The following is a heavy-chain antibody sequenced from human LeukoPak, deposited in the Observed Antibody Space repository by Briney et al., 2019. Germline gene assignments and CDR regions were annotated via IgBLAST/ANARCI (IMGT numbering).Heavy chain of an antibody. V-gene: IGHV3-49*04. J-gene: IGHJ4*02. CDR1: GFTFGDYA. D-gene: IGHD6-13*01. CDR2: IRSKAYGGTT. Sequence: GGSLRLSCTASGFTFGDYAMSWVRQAPGKGLEWVGFIRSKAYGGTTEYAASVKGRFTISRDDSKSIAYLQMNSLKTEDTAVYYCTRGGSSWSPPDYWGQGTLVTVSS. CDR3: TRGGSSWSPPDY.